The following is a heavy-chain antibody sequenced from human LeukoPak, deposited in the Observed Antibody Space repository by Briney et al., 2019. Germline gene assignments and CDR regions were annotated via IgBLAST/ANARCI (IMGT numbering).Heavy chain of an antibody. V-gene: IGHV3-30*18. D-gene: IGHD3-10*01. CDR1: GFTFSSYG. Sequence: GGSLRLSCAASGFTFSSYGMHWVRQAPGKGLEWVAVISYDGSNKYYADSVKGRFTISRDNSKNTLYLQMNSLRAEDTAVYYCAKEFHVAYGSGIRGYYYYYGMDVWGQGTTVTVSS. J-gene: IGHJ6*02. CDR2: ISYDGSNK. CDR3: AKEFHVAYGSGIRGYYYYYGMDV.